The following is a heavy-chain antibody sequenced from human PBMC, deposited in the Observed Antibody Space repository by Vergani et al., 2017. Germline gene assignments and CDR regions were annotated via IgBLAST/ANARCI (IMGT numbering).Heavy chain of an antibody. CDR1: GYTFTSYG. J-gene: IGHJ3*02. Sequence: QVQLVQSGAEVKKPGASVKVSCKASGYTFTSYGISWVRQAPGQGLEWVGWISAYNGNTNYAQKLQGRVTMTTDTSTSTAYMELRSLRSDDTAVYYCARGQFARYSGYDLAGPTWNYDAFDIWGQGTMVTVSS. V-gene: IGHV1-18*01. D-gene: IGHD5-12*01. CDR2: ISAYNGNT. CDR3: ARGQFARYSGYDLAGPTWNYDAFDI.